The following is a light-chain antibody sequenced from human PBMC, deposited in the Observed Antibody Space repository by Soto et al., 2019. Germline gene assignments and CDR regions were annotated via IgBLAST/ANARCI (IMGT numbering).Light chain of an antibody. J-gene: IGLJ1*01. Sequence: SYELAQPPSVSVAPGQTASISCGENNIGSRSVHWYQQKPGQAPVLVVHDDSDRPSGIPERFSGSNAGNTATLTISRVEAGDEADYYCPLSDSTTAHFVFGPGTKVTV. CDR3: PLSDSTTAHFV. V-gene: IGLV3-21*02. CDR1: NIGSRS. CDR2: DDS.